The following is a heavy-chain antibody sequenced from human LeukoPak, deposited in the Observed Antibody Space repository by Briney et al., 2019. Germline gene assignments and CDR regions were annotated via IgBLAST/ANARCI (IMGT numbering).Heavy chain of an antibody. D-gene: IGHD3-10*01. Sequence: GGSLRLSCAASGFTFSNYGIHWVRQAPGKGLEWVAVISFDGTNKYYADSVKGRFTMSRDNAKNSLSLQMNSLRAEDTAVYYCARAPDMVRGTYYFYYYGLDIWGKGTTVTVSS. CDR2: ISFDGTNK. CDR1: GFTFSNYG. V-gene: IGHV3-30*03. CDR3: ARAPDMVRGTYYFYYYGLDI. J-gene: IGHJ6*04.